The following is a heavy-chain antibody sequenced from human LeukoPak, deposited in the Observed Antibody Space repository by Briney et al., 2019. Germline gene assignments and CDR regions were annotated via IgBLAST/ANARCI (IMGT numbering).Heavy chain of an antibody. CDR1: GFTFDDYA. Sequence: GGSLRLSCAASGFTFDDYAMHWVRQVPGKGLEWVSGISWNSGSIDYADSVKGRFTISRDNAKNSLHLQMDSLRTEDTAFYYCAKGSCSSTSCHFDYWGQGTLSPSPQ. CDR2: ISWNSGSI. J-gene: IGHJ4*02. CDR3: AKGSCSSTSCHFDY. D-gene: IGHD2-2*01. V-gene: IGHV3-9*01.